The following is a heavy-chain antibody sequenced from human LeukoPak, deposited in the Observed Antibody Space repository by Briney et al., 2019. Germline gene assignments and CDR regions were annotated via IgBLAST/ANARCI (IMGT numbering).Heavy chain of an antibody. CDR3: ARYSSYLDN. D-gene: IGHD4-11*01. J-gene: IGHJ4*02. Sequence: GGSLRLSCGASGFTFSSYSMRSVRQAPGEGVVWVSSITGSSRYIYYTASVMGRFTISRDNAEIYLYLQMNSLSAEDTAVFYCARYSSYLDNWGQGTLVTVSS. CDR1: GFTFSSYS. CDR2: ITGSSRYI. V-gene: IGHV3-21*01.